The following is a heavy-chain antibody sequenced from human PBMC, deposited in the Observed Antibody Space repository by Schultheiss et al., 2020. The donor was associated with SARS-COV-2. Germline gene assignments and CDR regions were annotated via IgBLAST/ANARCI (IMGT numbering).Heavy chain of an antibody. V-gene: IGHV4-59*12. CDR1: GGSISSYY. Sequence: SETLSLTCTVSGGSISSYYWSWIRQPAGKGLEWIGYISYSGGTNYNPSLKSRVTISVDTSKNQFSLRLSSVTAADTAVYYCARGWGSSGWFDPWGQGTLVTVSS. CDR3: ARGWGSSGWFDP. CDR2: ISYSGGT. D-gene: IGHD3-16*01. J-gene: IGHJ5*02.